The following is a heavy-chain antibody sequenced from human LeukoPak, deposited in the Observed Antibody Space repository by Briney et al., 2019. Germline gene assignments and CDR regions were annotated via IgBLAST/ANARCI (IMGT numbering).Heavy chain of an antibody. CDR1: GFTFSSYW. CDR2: IKQDGSEK. V-gene: IGHV3-7*03. Sequence: GGSLRLSCAASGFTFSSYWMSWVRQAPGKGLEWVANIKQDGSEKYYVDSVKGRFTISRDYSTNTLYLQMSSLRAEDTAIYYCAYLGLSSDWNDVPGPQIDYWGQGTPVTVSS. D-gene: IGHD1-1*01. J-gene: IGHJ4*02. CDR3: AYLGLSSDWNDVPGPQIDY.